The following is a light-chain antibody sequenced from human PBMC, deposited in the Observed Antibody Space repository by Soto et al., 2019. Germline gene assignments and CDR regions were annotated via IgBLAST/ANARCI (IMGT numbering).Light chain of an antibody. CDR2: YAS. CDR1: QNVHSN. V-gene: IGKV3-15*01. CDR3: QHYSNWPPT. J-gene: IGKJ3*01. Sequence: EVVMTQSAAILSVSPGERATLSYRASQNVHSNIAWYQQKPGQAPSLLISYASTRATGIPARFSGSGSGTEFTLTISSLQSEDFGVYYCQHYSNWPPTFGPGTKVEIK.